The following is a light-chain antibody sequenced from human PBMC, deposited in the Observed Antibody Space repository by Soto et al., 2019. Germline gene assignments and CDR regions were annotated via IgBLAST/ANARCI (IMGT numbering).Light chain of an antibody. CDR3: QQYDNRLT. J-gene: IGKJ4*01. Sequence: DIQLTQSPSSLSASVGDRVAITCQASQAIYNHLNWYQQRPGKAPNLLMYDASNLEAGVPPRFSGTGSGTDFTLTISSLQPEDIATYFCQQYDNRLTFGGGTKAEI. CDR1: QAIYNH. V-gene: IGKV1-33*01. CDR2: DAS.